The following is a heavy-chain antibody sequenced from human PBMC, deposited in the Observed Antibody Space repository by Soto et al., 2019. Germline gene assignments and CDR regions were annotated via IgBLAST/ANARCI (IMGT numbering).Heavy chain of an antibody. D-gene: IGHD2-2*01. Sequence: PGGSLRLSCAASGFTFSSYWMSWVRQAPGKGLEWVANIKQDGSEKYYVDSVKGRFTISRDNAKNSLYLQMNSLRAEDTAVYYCAGEGSRDIVVVPAAIATSPRYNWFDPWGQGTLVTVSS. CDR3: AGEGSRDIVVVPAAIATSPRYNWFDP. J-gene: IGHJ5*02. V-gene: IGHV3-7*01. CDR1: GFTFSSYW. CDR2: IKQDGSEK.